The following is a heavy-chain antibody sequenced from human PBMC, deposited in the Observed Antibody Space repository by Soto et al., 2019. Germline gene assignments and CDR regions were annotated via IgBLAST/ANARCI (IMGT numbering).Heavy chain of an antibody. D-gene: IGHD2-2*02. V-gene: IGHV3-23*01. CDR2: IGIGGDT. J-gene: IGHJ6*02. CDR1: GFIFSNNG. Sequence: VGSLSLSCVGSGFIFSNNGMNWVRPAPDKGLEWVSTIGIGGDTYYADSVKGRFTISRDNSKNTLFLQMNSLRAEDTALYFCAKDGTTAGIHYYGMDAWGQGTTVTVSS. CDR3: AKDGTTAGIHYYGMDA.